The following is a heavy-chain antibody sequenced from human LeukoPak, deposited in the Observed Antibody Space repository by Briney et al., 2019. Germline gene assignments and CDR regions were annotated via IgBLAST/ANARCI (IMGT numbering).Heavy chain of an antibody. V-gene: IGHV4-30-4*01. J-gene: IGHJ4*02. Sequence: PSETLSLTCTVTGGSISSGDYYWSWIRQPPGRGVEWIGYIYYSGSTYYNPSLKSRVIISVHTSKNQFSLKLNSVTAADTAVYYCAREGTSSGWPLDYWGQGTLVTVSS. D-gene: IGHD6-19*01. CDR1: GGSISSGDYY. CDR3: AREGTSSGWPLDY. CDR2: IYYSGST.